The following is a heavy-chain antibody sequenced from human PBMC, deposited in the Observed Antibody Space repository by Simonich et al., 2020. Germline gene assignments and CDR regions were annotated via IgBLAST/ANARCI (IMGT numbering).Heavy chain of an antibody. CDR2: NYHRGSP. J-gene: IGHJ6*02. CDR1: GYSISSGYY. Sequence: QVQLQESGPGLVKPSETLSLTCAVSGYSISSGYYWGWIRQPPGKGLEWIGSNYHRGSPYYNPSLKRRVTISVDTSKNQFSLKLSSVTAADTAVYYCARVGYSNYYYYGMDVWGQGTTVTVSS. D-gene: IGHD6-13*01. V-gene: IGHV4-38-2*01. CDR3: ARVGYSNYYYYGMDV.